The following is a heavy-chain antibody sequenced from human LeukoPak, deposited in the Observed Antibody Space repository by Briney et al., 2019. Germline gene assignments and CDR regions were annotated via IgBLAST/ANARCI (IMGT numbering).Heavy chain of an antibody. CDR3: ARGASGNYNYHYGMDV. V-gene: IGHV3-72*01. CDR2: SRGKAKTYTT. Sequence: GALRLPCVASGFTFSDYYMDWVRQAPGKGLEWDARSRGKAKTYTTEYAASVKGRFTSSRDESKNSLYLQMHSLIIEDTAVYYCARGASGNYNYHYGMDVWGQGTTVTVSS. J-gene: IGHJ6*02. D-gene: IGHD3-10*01. CDR1: GFTFSDYY.